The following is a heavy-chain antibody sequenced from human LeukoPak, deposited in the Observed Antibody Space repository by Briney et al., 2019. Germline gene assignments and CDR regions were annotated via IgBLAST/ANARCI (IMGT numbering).Heavy chain of an antibody. CDR2: IYYSGST. CDR3: ARESWDTMVRGAVFDL. D-gene: IGHD3-10*01. J-gene: IGHJ4*02. Sequence: SETLSLTCTVSGGSISSYYWTWLRQPPGKGLEWIGYIYYSGSTNYNPSLKSRATISVDASNDQFSLKLISVTAADTAVYYCARESWDTMVRGAVFDLWGQGTLVTVSS. CDR1: GGSISSYY. V-gene: IGHV4-59*01.